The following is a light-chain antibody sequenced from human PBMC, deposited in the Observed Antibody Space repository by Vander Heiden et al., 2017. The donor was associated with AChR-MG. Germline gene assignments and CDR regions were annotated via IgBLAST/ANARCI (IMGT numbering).Light chain of an antibody. CDR1: SLRTSY. CDR3: NSRDSSGHHRV. Sequence: SSELTQDPAMSVALGQTVRITCQGDSLRTSYASWYQQKPGQAPLLVFYGENNRPSGIPDRFSGSSSGDIASLTITGAQAEDEADYYCNSRDSSGHHRVFASGTKVTVV. J-gene: IGLJ1*01. CDR2: GEN. V-gene: IGLV3-19*01.